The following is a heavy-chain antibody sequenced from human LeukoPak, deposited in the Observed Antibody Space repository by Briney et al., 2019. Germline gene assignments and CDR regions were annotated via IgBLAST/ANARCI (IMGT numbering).Heavy chain of an antibody. Sequence: LETLSLTCTVSGGSISSYYWSWIRQPPGKGLEWIGYIYYSGSTNYNPSLKSRVTISVDTSKNQFSLKLSSVTAADTAVYYCARLIPPYDSSGYPDAFDIWGQGTMVTVSS. J-gene: IGHJ3*02. V-gene: IGHV4-59*01. CDR1: GGSISSYY. CDR3: ARLIPPYDSSGYPDAFDI. D-gene: IGHD3-22*01. CDR2: IYYSGST.